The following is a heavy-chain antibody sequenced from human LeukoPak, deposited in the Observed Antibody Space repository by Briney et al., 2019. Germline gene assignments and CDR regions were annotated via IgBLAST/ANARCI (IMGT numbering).Heavy chain of an antibody. CDR2: NYWDDDK. D-gene: IGHD1-14*01. J-gene: IGHJ4*02. Sequence: EAGPTLVKPTQTRTLSGTFWGFSRSTSGVGVGWIRQPPGKALEWLAINYWDDDKRYSPSLKSRLTITKDTSKNQVVLTMTHMAPVDTATYSCAHSSGAYATPHRAFDYWGQGTLVTVSS. V-gene: IGHV2-5*02. CDR1: GFSRSTSGVG. CDR3: AHSSGAYATPHRAFDY.